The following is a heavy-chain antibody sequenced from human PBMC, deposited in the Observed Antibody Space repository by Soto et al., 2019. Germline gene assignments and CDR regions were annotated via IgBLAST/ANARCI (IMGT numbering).Heavy chain of an antibody. V-gene: IGHV1-69*13. CDR3: ASAANWYEAFDI. CDR1: GGTFSSYI. D-gene: IGHD1-1*01. CDR2: IIPMFGTA. J-gene: IGHJ3*02. Sequence: GASVKVSCKASGGTFSSYIINWVRQAPGQGLEWMGEIIPMFGTANYAQKFQGRVTITAGESTSTAYVELNSLTSADTAVYFCASAANWYEAFDIWGKGTMVTVSS.